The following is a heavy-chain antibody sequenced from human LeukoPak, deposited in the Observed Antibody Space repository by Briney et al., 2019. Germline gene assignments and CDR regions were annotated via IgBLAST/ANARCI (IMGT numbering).Heavy chain of an antibody. J-gene: IGHJ6*02. CDR3: ARDDDYSNGGSYYYYYGMDV. Sequence: SVKVSCKASGGTFSSYAISWVRQAPGQGLEWMGRIIPILGIANYAQKFQGRVTITADKSTSTAYMELSSLRSEDTAVYYCARDDDYSNGGSYYYYYGMDVWGQGTTVTVSS. CDR1: GGTFSSYA. D-gene: IGHD4-11*01. CDR2: IIPILGIA. V-gene: IGHV1-69*04.